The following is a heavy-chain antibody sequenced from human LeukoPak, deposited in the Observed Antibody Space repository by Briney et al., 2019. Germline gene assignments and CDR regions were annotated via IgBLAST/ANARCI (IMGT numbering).Heavy chain of an antibody. J-gene: IGHJ4*02. V-gene: IGHV4-59*12. Sequence: SETLSLTCTVSGGSIRSFYWSWIRQPPGKGLEWIGYVFHTGTTNYTPSLKTRVTMSVDTSKNQFSLKLSSVTAADTAVYYCATQATGYNVGCLDFWSQGAPVTVSS. CDR3: ATQATGYNVGCLDF. CDR1: GGSIRSFY. CDR2: VFHTGTT. D-gene: IGHD5-18*01.